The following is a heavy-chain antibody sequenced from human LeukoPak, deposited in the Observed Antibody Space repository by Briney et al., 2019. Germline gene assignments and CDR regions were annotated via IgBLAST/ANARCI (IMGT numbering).Heavy chain of an antibody. CDR2: ISGSGSSS. D-gene: IGHD3-10*01. CDR3: AKDFLYNVVDY. J-gene: IGHJ4*02. CDR1: GFTFGTYA. Sequence: GGSLRLSCAASGFTFGTYAMSWVRQAPGMGLEWVSSISGSGSSSYYADSVKGRFTVSRDNSKNTLHLQMNSLRAEDTAVYYCAKDFLYNVVDYWGQGTLVAVSS. V-gene: IGHV3-23*01.